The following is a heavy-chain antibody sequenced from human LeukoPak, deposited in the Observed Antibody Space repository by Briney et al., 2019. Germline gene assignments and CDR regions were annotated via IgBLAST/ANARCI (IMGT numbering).Heavy chain of an antibody. CDR1: GYTFTSYA. J-gene: IGHJ3*02. Sequence: ASVKVSCKASGYTFTSYAMHWVRQAPGQRLEWMGWISAYNGNTNYAQKLQGRVTMTTDTSTSTAYMELRSLRSDDTAVYYCARDGEGSGSPDAFDIWGQGTMVTVSS. D-gene: IGHD3-10*01. CDR3: ARDGEGSGSPDAFDI. V-gene: IGHV1-18*01. CDR2: ISAYNGNT.